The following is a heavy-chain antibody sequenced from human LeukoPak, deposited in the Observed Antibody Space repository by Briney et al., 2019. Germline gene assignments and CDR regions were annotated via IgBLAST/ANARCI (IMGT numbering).Heavy chain of an antibody. CDR3: ARGRSGYSYGYWFDP. V-gene: IGHV4-59*01. J-gene: IGHJ5*02. CDR2: IYYSGST. Sequence: SETLSLTCTVSGDSISSYYWSWIRQPPGKGLEWIGYIYYSGSTNYNPSLKSRVTISVDTSKNQFSLKLSSVTAADTAVYYCARGRSGYSYGYWFDPWGQGTLVTVSS. D-gene: IGHD5-18*01. CDR1: GDSISSYY.